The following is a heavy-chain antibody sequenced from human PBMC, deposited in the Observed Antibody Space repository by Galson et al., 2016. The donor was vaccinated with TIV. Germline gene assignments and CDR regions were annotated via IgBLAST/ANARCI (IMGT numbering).Heavy chain of an antibody. CDR3: VRDKYSSPPDDAFDL. CDR2: VSRGGRTT. Sequence: SLRLSCAASGFSFSDYSMSWIRQAPGKGLEWLSYVSRGGRTTYHADSVKGRFTISRDNAKNSLSLQMNSLRVEDTAVYYCVRDKYSSPPDDAFDLWGQGTMVTVSS. V-gene: IGHV3-11*01. CDR1: GFSFSDYS. D-gene: IGHD6-6*01. J-gene: IGHJ3*01.